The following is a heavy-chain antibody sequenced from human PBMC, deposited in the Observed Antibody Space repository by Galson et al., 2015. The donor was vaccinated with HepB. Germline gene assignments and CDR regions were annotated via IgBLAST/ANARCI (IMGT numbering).Heavy chain of an antibody. CDR3: ARGDVVVVTGDIHAFDI. J-gene: IGHJ3*02. V-gene: IGHV1-18*01. Sequence: SVKVSCKASGYTFTSYVISWVRQAPGQGLEWMGWVHASNGHTNYAKRLQGRVTMTIDTSTSTAYMELRSLTFDDTAVYFCARGDVVVVTGDIHAFDIWGQGTMVTVSS. CDR1: GYTFTSYV. D-gene: IGHD2-2*01. CDR2: VHASNGHT.